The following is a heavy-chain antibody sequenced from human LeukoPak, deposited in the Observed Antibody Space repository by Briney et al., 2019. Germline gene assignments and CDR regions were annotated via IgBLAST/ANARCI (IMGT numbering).Heavy chain of an antibody. Sequence: GGSLRLSCAASGLTFSSYSMSWVRQAPGKGLEWVSSISDDSNYIYYADSVEGRFTISRDNAKNSLYLQMNSLRAEDTAVYYCANHLACGSTSCPPFDYWGQGTLVTVSS. D-gene: IGHD2-2*01. CDR3: ANHLACGSTSCPPFDY. CDR2: ISDDSNYI. V-gene: IGHV3-21*01. CDR1: GLTFSSYS. J-gene: IGHJ4*02.